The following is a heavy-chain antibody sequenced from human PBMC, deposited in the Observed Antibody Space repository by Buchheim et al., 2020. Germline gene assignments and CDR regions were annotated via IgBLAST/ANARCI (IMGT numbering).Heavy chain of an antibody. D-gene: IGHD1-26*01. CDR2: IWYDGSNK. CDR1: GFTFSSYG. CDR3: ARGGKREAFDY. V-gene: IGHV3-33*08. J-gene: IGHJ4*02. Sequence: QVQLVESGGGVVQPGRSLRLSCAASGFTFSSYGMHWVRQAPGKGLEWVAVIWYDGSNKYYADSVKGRFNISRDNYKYTLYLQMNSLRDEDTAVYYCARGGKREAFDYWGQGTL.